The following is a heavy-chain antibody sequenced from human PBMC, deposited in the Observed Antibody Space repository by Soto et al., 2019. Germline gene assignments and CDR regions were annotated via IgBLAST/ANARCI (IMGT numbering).Heavy chain of an antibody. V-gene: IGHV4-59*08. CDR2: IYYSGST. D-gene: IGHD2-15*01. Sequence: SETLSLTCTVSGGSISSYYWSWIRQPPGKGLEWIGYIYYSGSTNYNPSLKSRVTISVDTSKNQFSLKLSSVTAADTAVYYCARLVKVSPVVAAPPTWWFDPWGQGTLVTVSS. J-gene: IGHJ5*02. CDR3: ARLVKVSPVVAAPPTWWFDP. CDR1: GGSISSYY.